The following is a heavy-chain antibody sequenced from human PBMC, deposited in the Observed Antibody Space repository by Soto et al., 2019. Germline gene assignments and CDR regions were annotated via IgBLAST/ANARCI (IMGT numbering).Heavy chain of an antibody. D-gene: IGHD3-22*01. CDR2: IYYSGST. CDR3: AGWGFKHTYDSSGYYSDYFDY. J-gene: IGHJ4*02. V-gene: IGHV4-59*01. Sequence: SETLSLTCTVSGGSISSYYWSWIRQPPGKGLEWIGYIYYSGSTNYNPSLKSRVTISVDTSKNQFSLKLSSVTAADTAVYYCAGWGFKHTYDSSGYYSDYFDYWGQGTLVTVSS. CDR1: GGSISSYY.